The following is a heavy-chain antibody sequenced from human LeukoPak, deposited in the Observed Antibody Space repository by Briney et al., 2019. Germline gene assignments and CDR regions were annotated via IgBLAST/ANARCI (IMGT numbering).Heavy chain of an antibody. CDR2: INPNSGGT. D-gene: IGHD2-2*01. J-gene: IGHJ3*02. CDR1: GYTFTGYY. CDR3: ARGLRAGALDI. Sequence: VASVTVSCKASGYTFTGYYMHWVRQAPGQGLEWMGWINPNSGGTNYAQKFQGRVTMTRDTSISTAYMELRRLRYDDTAVHYCARGLRAGALDIWGQGTMVTVSS. V-gene: IGHV1-2*02.